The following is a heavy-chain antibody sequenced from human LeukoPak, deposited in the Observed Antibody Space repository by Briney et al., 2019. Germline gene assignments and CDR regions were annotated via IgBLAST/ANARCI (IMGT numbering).Heavy chain of an antibody. CDR2: MSPKSGGT. CDR3: ASPAGPLDAFDI. J-gene: IGHJ3*02. CDR1: GYTFTGYY. Sequence: ASVKVSCKASGYTFTGYYMHWVRQAPGQGLEWMGWMSPKSGGTNYAQKLQGRVTMTRDTSISTAYMELSRVRSDDTAVYYCASPAGPLDAFDIWGQGTMVTVSS. V-gene: IGHV1-2*02. D-gene: IGHD3-10*01.